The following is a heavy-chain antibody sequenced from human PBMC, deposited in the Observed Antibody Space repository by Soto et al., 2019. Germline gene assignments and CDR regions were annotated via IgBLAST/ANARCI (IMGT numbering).Heavy chain of an antibody. V-gene: IGHV4-30-4*01. J-gene: IGHJ5*02. D-gene: IGHD2-2*01. Sequence: QVHLRESGPGLVKPSQTLLLTCSVSGASIAGGSYYWRWLRPPPGKGLEWIGYIPSRGRPFYHPSLASRSTISSDTSKNQLSLQLTSATAADTAVYYWARAQYIGYAFALWGPGTLVTVCS. CDR1: GASIAGGSYY. CDR3: ARAQYIGYAFAL. CDR2: IPSRGRP.